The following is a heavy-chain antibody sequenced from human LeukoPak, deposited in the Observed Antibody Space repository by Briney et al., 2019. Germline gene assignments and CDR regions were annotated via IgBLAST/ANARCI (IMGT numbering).Heavy chain of an antibody. J-gene: IGHJ4*02. Sequence: PGGSLRLSCAASGFTFRGYWMSWARQAPGKGLEWVANIKEDGSEKYYVDSVKGRFTISRDNAKNSLNLQMDSLRVEDTAVYYCTRGDSSSMIDYWGQGTLVTVSS. V-gene: IGHV3-7*01. CDR3: TRGDSSSMIDY. D-gene: IGHD6-6*01. CDR1: GFTFRGYW. CDR2: IKEDGSEK.